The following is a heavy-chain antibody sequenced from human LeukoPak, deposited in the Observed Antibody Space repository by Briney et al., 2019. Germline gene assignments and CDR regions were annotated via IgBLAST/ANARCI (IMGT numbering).Heavy chain of an antibody. CDR3: ARASGWYDYYYYYMDV. Sequence: SETLSLTCTVSGYSISSGYYWGWIRQPPGKGLEWIGSIYHSGSTYYNPSLKSRVTISVDTSKNQFSLKLSSVTAADTAVYYCARASGWYDYYYYYMDVWGKGTTVTISS. D-gene: IGHD6-19*01. CDR1: GYSISSGYY. J-gene: IGHJ6*03. V-gene: IGHV4-38-2*02. CDR2: IYHSGST.